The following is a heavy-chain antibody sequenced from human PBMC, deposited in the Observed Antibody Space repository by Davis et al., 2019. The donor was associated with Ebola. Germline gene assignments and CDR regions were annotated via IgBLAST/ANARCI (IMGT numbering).Heavy chain of an antibody. J-gene: IGHJ4*02. CDR1: GYTFTGYY. Sequence: ASVKVSCKASGYTFTGYYMHWVRQAPGQGLEWMGWINPNSGGTNYAQKFQGRVTMTRDTSTSTVYMELSSLRSEDTAVYYCARDLSGDYGFDYWGQGTLVTVSS. CDR3: ARDLSGDYGFDY. CDR2: INPNSGGT. V-gene: IGHV1-2*02. D-gene: IGHD4-17*01.